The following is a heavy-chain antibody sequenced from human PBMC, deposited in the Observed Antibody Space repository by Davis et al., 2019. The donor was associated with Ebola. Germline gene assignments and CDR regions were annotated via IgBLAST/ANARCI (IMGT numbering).Heavy chain of an antibody. D-gene: IGHD5-12*01. CDR2: IIPIFGTA. Sequence: AASVKVSCKASGGTFSSYAISWVRQAPGQGLEWMGGIIPIFGTANYAQKFQGRVTMTRDTSTSTVYMELSSLRSEDTAVYYCARSMDMYSGYNFFDYWGQGTLVTVSS. V-gene: IGHV1-69*05. CDR1: GGTFSSYA. CDR3: ARSMDMYSGYNFFDY. J-gene: IGHJ4*02.